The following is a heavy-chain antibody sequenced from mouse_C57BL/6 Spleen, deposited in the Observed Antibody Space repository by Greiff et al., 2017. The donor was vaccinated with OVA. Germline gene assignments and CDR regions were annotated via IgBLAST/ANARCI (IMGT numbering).Heavy chain of an antibody. Sequence: VQLQQSGAELVKPGASVKLSCKASGYTFTSYWMHWVKQRPGRGLEWIGRIDPNRGGTKYNEKFKSKATLTVDKPSSTAYLQLSSLTSQDSAVYYCARRGDGYLDFWGQGTTLTVSS. J-gene: IGHJ2*01. CDR1: GYTFTSYW. CDR2: IDPNRGGT. D-gene: IGHD2-3*01. CDR3: ARRGDGYLDF. V-gene: IGHV1-72*01.